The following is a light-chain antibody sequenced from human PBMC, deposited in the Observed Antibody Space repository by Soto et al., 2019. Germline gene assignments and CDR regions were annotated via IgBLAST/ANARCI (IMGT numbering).Light chain of an antibody. J-gene: IGLJ2*01. V-gene: IGLV2-8*01. Sequence: QSALTQPPSASGSPGQSVTISCTGSRSDFGIYNSVSWYQRQPDKAPKLILYEVSRRPSGVPDRFSGSKSGNTASLTVSGLQAADEADYYCSSHAGNKEVVFGGGTKVTVL. CDR2: EVS. CDR3: SSHAGNKEVV. CDR1: RSDFGIYNS.